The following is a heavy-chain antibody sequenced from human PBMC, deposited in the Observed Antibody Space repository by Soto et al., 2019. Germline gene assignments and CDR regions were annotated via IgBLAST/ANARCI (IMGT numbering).Heavy chain of an antibody. V-gene: IGHV3-49*04. D-gene: IGHD6-19*01. J-gene: IGHJ6*02. Sequence: GGSLRLSCTASGFTFGDYAMSWVRQAPGKGLEWVGFIRSKAYGGTTEYAASVKGRFTISRDDSKSIAYLQMNSLKTEDTAVYYCTRENRGWGLYYYYYGMDVWGQGTTVTVS. CDR3: TRENRGWGLYYYYYGMDV. CDR1: GFTFGDYA. CDR2: IRSKAYGGTT.